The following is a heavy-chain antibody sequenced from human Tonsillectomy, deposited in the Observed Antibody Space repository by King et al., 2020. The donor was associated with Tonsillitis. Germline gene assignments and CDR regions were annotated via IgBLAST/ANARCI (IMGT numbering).Heavy chain of an antibody. Sequence: QLVQSGAEVKKPGASVKVSCKASGYTFTSYDINWVRQATGQGLEWMGWMNTNSGKTVYAQRFQGRVTMTRNTPISTAYMELNSLRSEDTAVYYCASGSYPWFGNYYYGMDVWGQGTTVTVSS. V-gene: IGHV1-8*02. J-gene: IGHJ6*02. CDR3: ASGSYPWFGNYYYGMDV. D-gene: IGHD3-10*01. CDR2: MNTNSGKT. CDR1: GYTFTSYD.